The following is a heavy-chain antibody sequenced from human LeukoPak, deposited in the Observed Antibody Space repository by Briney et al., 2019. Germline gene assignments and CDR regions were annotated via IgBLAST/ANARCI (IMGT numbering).Heavy chain of an antibody. D-gene: IGHD3-10*01. CDR1: GGSISSYY. V-gene: IGHV4-59*01. CDR3: AGSSEGTWFDP. Sequence: PSETLSLTCTVSGGSISSYYWSWIRQPPGKGLEWIGYIYYSGSTNYNPSLKSRVTISVDPSKNQFSLKLSSVTAADTAVYYCAGSSEGTWFDPWGQGTLVTVSS. J-gene: IGHJ5*02. CDR2: IYYSGST.